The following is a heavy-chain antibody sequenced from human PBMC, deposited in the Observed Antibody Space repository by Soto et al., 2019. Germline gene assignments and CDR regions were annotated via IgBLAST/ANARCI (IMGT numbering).Heavy chain of an antibody. D-gene: IGHD6-6*01. CDR2: IYPGDSDT. CDR1: GYNFTNYW. CDR3: ARLVHPAEKYGMDV. J-gene: IGHJ6*02. Sequence: GDSLKISCKISGYNFTNYWIGWVRQMPGKGLECMGIIYPGDSDTRYSPSFQGQVTISADKSMFTAYLQWTSLKASDTAMYYCARLVHPAEKYGMDVWGQGTKVTVSS. V-gene: IGHV5-51*01.